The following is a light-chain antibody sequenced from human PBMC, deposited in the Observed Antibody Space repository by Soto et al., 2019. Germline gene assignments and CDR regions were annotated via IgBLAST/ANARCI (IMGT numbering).Light chain of an antibody. V-gene: IGLV2-14*01. CDR3: TSYTITHIPVI. CDR1: SSDVGAYNY. Sequence: QSALTQPASVSGPPGQSITISCTGTSSDVGAYNYVSWYQHHPGKAPRLVIYDVTNRPSGISDRFSGSKSGNTASLTISGLLAEDEADYYCTSYTITHIPVIFGGGTKLTVL. J-gene: IGLJ2*01. CDR2: DVT.